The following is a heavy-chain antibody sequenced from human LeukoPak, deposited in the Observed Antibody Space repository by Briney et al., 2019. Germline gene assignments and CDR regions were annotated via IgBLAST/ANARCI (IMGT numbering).Heavy chain of an antibody. D-gene: IGHD6-19*01. Sequence: PSETLSLTCTVSGGSISSSSYYWGWIRQPPGKGLEWIGSIYYSGSTYYNPSLKSRVTISVDTSKNQFSLKLSSVTAADTAVYYCAASYSGGWSHYYYYMDVWGKGTTVTVSS. CDR2: IYYSGST. J-gene: IGHJ6*03. CDR3: AASYSGGWSHYYYYMDV. V-gene: IGHV4-39*01. CDR1: GGSISSSSYY.